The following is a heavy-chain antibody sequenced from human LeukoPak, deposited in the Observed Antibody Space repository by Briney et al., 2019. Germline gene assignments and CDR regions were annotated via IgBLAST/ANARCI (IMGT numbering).Heavy chain of an antibody. J-gene: IGHJ4*02. Sequence: SETLSLTCTVSGGSISSYYWSWIRQPPGKGLEWIGYIYYSGSTNYNPSLKSRVTISVDTSNNQFSLKLSSVTAADTAVYYCAGDSSGYYYICGYWGQGTLVTVSS. V-gene: IGHV4-59*01. CDR3: AGDSSGYYYICGY. CDR1: GGSISSYY. D-gene: IGHD3-22*01. CDR2: IYYSGST.